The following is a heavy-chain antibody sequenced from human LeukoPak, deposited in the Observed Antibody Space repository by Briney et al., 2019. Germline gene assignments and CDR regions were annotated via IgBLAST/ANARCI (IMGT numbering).Heavy chain of an antibody. CDR1: GFTFSSYG. V-gene: IGHV3-30*03. CDR2: ISYDGNNK. Sequence: PGGSLRLSCAASGFTFSSYGMHWVRQAPGKGLEWVAIISYDGNNKYYVDPVKGRLSISRDNSKNTLYLQMNSLRTEDTAVYYCARERSDWSFDYWGQGTLVTVSS. J-gene: IGHJ4*02. D-gene: IGHD3-9*01. CDR3: ARERSDWSFDY.